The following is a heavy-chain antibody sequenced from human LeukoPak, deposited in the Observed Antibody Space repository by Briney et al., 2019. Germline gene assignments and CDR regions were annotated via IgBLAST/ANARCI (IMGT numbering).Heavy chain of an antibody. CDR3: PRKPGYYYDSSGYYLSDAFDI. CDR1: GGSISSSSYY. Sequence: KASETLSLTCTVSGGSISSSSYYWGGIRQPPGKGLEWIGSIYYSGSTYYNPSLKSRVTISVDTSKNQFSLKLSSVTAADTAVYYCPRKPGYYYDSSGYYLSDAFDIWGQGTMVTVSS. V-gene: IGHV4-39*01. D-gene: IGHD3-22*01. CDR2: IYYSGST. J-gene: IGHJ3*02.